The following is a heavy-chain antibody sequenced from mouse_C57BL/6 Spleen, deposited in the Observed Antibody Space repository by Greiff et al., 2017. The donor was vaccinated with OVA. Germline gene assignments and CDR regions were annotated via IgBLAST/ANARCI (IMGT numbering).Heavy chain of an antibody. CDR1: GYTFTDYY. V-gene: IGHV1-26*01. J-gene: IGHJ2*01. Sequence: EVQLQQSGPELVKPGASVKISCTASGYTFTDYYMNWVKQSHGKSLEWIGDINPNNGGTSYNQKFKGKATLTVDKSSSTAYLELRSLTSEDSAVYYCARDFRYFDYWGQGTTLTVSA. CDR2: INPNNGGT. CDR3: ARDFRYFDY.